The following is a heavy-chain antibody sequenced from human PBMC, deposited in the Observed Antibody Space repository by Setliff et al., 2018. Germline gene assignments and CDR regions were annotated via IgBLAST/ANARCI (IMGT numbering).Heavy chain of an antibody. CDR1: GGTFSSYA. Sequence: SVKVSCKASGGTFSSYAISWVRQAPGQGLEWMGRIIPIFGTANYAQKFQGRVTITADKSTSTAYMELSSLRSEDTAVYYCARQAISGSDAFDIWGQGTLVTVSS. V-gene: IGHV1-69*06. D-gene: IGHD3-3*01. J-gene: IGHJ3*02. CDR2: IIPIFGTA. CDR3: ARQAISGSDAFDI.